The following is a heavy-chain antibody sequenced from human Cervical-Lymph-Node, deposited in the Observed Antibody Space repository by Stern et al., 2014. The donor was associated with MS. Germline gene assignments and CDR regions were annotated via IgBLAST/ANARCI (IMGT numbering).Heavy chain of an antibody. Sequence: VQLEESGGGVVQPGRSLRLSCAASGFSFSRYAMHWVRQAPGKGLEWVALIWYDGSHPYYADSVTGRFTISRDNFKNTLYLQMNSLRAEDTAVYYCASAYSSSHYYFDYWGQGTLVTVSS. CDR1: GFSFSRYA. D-gene: IGHD6-13*01. V-gene: IGHV3-33*01. J-gene: IGHJ4*02. CDR2: IWYDGSHP. CDR3: ASAYSSSHYYFDY.